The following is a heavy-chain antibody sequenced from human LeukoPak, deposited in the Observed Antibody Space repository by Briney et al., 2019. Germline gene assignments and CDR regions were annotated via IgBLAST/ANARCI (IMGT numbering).Heavy chain of an antibody. J-gene: IGHJ3*02. V-gene: IGHV3-30*19. CDR3: ARAPMSYDSSGFGGAFDI. CDR2: ISYDGTNK. CDR1: GFTFSSYG. Sequence: GGSLRLSCTASGFTFSSYGMHWVRQAPGKGLEWVAVISYDGTNKYYADSVKGRFTISRDNSKNTMYLQMNSLRAEDTAMYYCARAPMSYDSSGFGGAFDIWGQGTMVTVSS. D-gene: IGHD3-22*01.